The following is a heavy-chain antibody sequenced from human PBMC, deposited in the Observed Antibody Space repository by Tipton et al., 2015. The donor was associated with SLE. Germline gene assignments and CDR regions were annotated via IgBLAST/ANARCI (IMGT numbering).Heavy chain of an antibody. D-gene: IGHD3-16*01. CDR2: VNHTGIT. V-gene: IGHV4-34*01. J-gene: IGHJ4*02. CDR1: GGSFSDYF. Sequence: TLSLTCAVYGGSFSDYFWSWIRQPPGKGLEWIGEVNHTGITNYNPSLKSRVTISVDSSKNQFSLRLRSVIAADTAVYYCARSGNSFGAGFEYWGQGTLVTVSS. CDR3: ARSGNSFGAGFEY.